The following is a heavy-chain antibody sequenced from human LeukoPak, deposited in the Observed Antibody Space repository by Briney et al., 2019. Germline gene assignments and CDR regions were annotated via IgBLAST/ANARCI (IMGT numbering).Heavy chain of an antibody. CDR2: IYSGGST. V-gene: IGHV3-53*01. J-gene: IGHJ4*02. CDR1: GFTVSSNY. CDR3: ARDVSL. Sequence: GGSLRLSCAASGFTVSSNYMSWVRQAPGKGLEWVSLIYSGGSTYYADSVKGRFTISRDTSKNTVYLQMTSLRAEDTAVYYCARDVSLWGQGTLVTVSS. D-gene: IGHD5/OR15-5a*01.